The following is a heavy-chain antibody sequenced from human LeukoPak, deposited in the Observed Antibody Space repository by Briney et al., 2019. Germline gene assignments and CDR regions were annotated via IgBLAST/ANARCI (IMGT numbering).Heavy chain of an antibody. CDR2: INSDGSST. V-gene: IGHV3-74*01. Sequence: PAGGSLRLSCAAPGFTFSSYWMHWVRPAPGKGLVWVSRINSDGSSTSCADSVKGRFTISRDNAKNTLYLQMNSLRAEDTAVYYCARDLQNIQYSSGWDLDYWGQGTLVTVSS. CDR1: GFTFSSYW. D-gene: IGHD6-19*01. J-gene: IGHJ4*02. CDR3: ARDLQNIQYSSGWDLDY.